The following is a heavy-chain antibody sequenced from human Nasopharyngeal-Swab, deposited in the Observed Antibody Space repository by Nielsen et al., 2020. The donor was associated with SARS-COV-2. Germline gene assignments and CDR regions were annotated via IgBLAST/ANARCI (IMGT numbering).Heavy chain of an antibody. CDR2: ISYSEST. J-gene: IGHJ3*02. D-gene: IGHD3-3*01. Sequence: RQAPGKGLEWIGYISYSESTYYNPSLKSRITMSLETSKNQFSLELKSVTAADTAVYYCARGDIGNGYYYSMSFGAFDIWGQGTMVTVS. CDR3: ARGDIGNGYYYSMSFGAFDI. V-gene: IGHV4-30-4*01.